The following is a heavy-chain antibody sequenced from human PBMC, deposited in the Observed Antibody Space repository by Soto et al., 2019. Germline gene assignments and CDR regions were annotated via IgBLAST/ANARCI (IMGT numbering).Heavy chain of an antibody. V-gene: IGHV3-11*01. CDR2: ISSGGSII. J-gene: IGHJ6*02. Sequence: PGGSLRLSGAASGFTFSDYYMSWIRQAPGKGLEWVSYISSGGSIISYTDSVKGRLTISRDNAKNSLYLQMNSLRAEDTAVYYCARDSDGMDVWGQGTTVTVSS. CDR1: GFTFSDYY. CDR3: ARDSDGMDV.